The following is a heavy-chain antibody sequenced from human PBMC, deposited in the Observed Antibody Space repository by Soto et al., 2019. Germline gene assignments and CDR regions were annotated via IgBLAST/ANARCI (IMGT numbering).Heavy chain of an antibody. V-gene: IGHV3-33*01. CDR2: IWYDGSNK. CDR3: TRERGNWNVWFDY. D-gene: IGHD1-1*01. J-gene: IGHJ4*02. Sequence: QVQLVESGGGVVQPGRSLRLSCAASGFSFSSYAMHWVRQAPGKGLEWVAVIWYDGSNKYYADSVKGRFTISRDNSKNTLYLQMNSLRADDTAVYYCTRERGNWNVWFDYWGQGTLVTVSS. CDR1: GFSFSSYA.